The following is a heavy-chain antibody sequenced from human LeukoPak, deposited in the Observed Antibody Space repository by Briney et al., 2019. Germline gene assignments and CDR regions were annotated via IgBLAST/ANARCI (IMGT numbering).Heavy chain of an antibody. Sequence: ASVKVSCKPSGYTFTGYYMHWVRQAPGQGLEWMGWINPNTGGTNYAQKFQGRVTMTSDTSISTAYTELSSLRSDDTAMYYCARAPMIVVVFPPRLDFWGQGTLVTVSS. CDR2: INPNTGGT. V-gene: IGHV1-2*02. D-gene: IGHD3-22*01. CDR1: GYTFTGYY. CDR3: ARAPMIVVVFPPRLDF. J-gene: IGHJ4*02.